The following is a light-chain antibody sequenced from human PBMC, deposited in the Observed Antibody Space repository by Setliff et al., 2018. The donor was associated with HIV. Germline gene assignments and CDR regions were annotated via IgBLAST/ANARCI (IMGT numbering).Light chain of an antibody. J-gene: IGLJ1*01. V-gene: IGLV2-11*01. CDR1: SSDVGGYNY. CDR3: CSYASTGSFV. CDR2: DVS. Sequence: QSVLTQPRSVSGSPGQSVTISCTGTSSDVGGYNYVSWYQQCPGKAPKLMIYDVSKRPSGVPDRFSGSKSGNTASLTISGLQTEDEAEYYCCSYASTGSFVFGTGTKVTVL.